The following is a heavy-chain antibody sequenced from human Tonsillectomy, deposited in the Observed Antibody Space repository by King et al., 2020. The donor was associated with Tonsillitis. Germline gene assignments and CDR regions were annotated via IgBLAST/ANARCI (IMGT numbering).Heavy chain of an antibody. CDR1: GGSLSGYY. Sequence: VQLQQWGAGLLKPSETLSLTCAVYGGSLSGYYWTWIRQPPGKGLDWIGVINHSGSTNYIPSPKSRVTLSVDTSRTQFSLKLSSVTAADTAVYYCARGWYDSSGYDLDYWGQGTLVTVSS. D-gene: IGHD3-22*01. CDR2: INHSGST. J-gene: IGHJ4*02. CDR3: ARGWYDSSGYDLDY. V-gene: IGHV4-34*01.